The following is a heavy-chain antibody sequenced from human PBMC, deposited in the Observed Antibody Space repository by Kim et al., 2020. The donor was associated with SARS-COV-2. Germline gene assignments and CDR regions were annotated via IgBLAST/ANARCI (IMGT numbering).Heavy chain of an antibody. CDR3: AKDRFYYDSSGYYWYYSYYGMDV. V-gene: IGHV3-30*18. J-gene: IGHJ6*02. CDR1: GFTFSSYG. Sequence: GGSLRLSCAASGFTFSSYGMHWVRQAPGKGLEWVAVISYDGSNKYYADSVKGRFTISSDNSKNTQYLQMNRLRAEDTAVYYCAKDRFYYDSSGYYWYYSYYGMDVGGQGTTVTVSS. CDR2: ISYDGSNK. D-gene: IGHD3-22*01.